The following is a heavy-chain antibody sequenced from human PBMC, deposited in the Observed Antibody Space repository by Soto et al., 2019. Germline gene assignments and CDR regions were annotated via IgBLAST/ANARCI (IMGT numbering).Heavy chain of an antibody. CDR3: AHIVVAGLGYCFDL. D-gene: IGHD6-19*01. CDR2: IYWDDDK. J-gene: IGHJ4*02. V-gene: IGHV2-5*02. CDR1: GFSLSSTRMA. Sequence: QITLKESGPTLVKPTQTLTLTCTFSGFSLSSTRMAVGWIRQPPGKALEWLALIYWDDDKRYSPFLKSRLTITKDTSKHQVVLTLSIMETVDTARYYCAHIVVAGLGYCFDLWGQGTLVTV.